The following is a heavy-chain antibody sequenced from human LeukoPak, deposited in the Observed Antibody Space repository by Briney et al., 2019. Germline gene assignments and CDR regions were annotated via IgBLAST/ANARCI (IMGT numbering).Heavy chain of an antibody. CDR2: ISGDGGST. CDR1: GFTFDDCA. V-gene: IGHV3-43*02. CDR3: AKRGDSSGWSNSWYFDL. J-gene: IGHJ2*01. Sequence: PGGSLRLSCAASGFTFDDCAMHWVRQAPGKGLEWVSLISGDGGSTYYADSVKGRFTISRDNSKNSLYLQMNSLRTEDTALYYCAKRGDSSGWSNSWYFDLWGRGTLVTVSS. D-gene: IGHD6-19*01.